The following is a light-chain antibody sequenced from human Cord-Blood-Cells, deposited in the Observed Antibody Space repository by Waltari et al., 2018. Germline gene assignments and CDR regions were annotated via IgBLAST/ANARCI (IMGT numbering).Light chain of an antibody. CDR3: QHANSFPLT. J-gene: IGKJ4*02. Sequence: DIQMTPSPSSVSASVRDSVTITCRASQGISSWLAWYQQKPGKAPKLLIYAASSLQSGVPSRLSGSGSETDVTLTISSLQPQDFATYYCQHANSFPLTFGGWNMVDIK. CDR1: QGISSW. V-gene: IGKV1D-12*01. CDR2: AAS.